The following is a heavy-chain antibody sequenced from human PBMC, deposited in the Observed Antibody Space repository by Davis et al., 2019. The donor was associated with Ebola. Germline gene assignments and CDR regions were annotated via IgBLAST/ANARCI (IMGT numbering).Heavy chain of an antibody. D-gene: IGHD6-19*01. J-gene: IGHJ5*02. Sequence: PSETLSLTCAVYGGSFSGYYWSWIRQPPGKGLEWIGEINHSGSTDYNPSLKSRVTISVDTSKNQFSLKLSSVTAADTAVYYCARDLGYSSGWTGWFDPWGQGTLVTVSS. V-gene: IGHV4-34*01. CDR2: INHSGST. CDR1: GGSFSGYY. CDR3: ARDLGYSSGWTGWFDP.